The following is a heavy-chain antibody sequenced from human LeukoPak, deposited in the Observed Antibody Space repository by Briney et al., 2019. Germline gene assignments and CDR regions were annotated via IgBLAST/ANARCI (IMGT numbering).Heavy chain of an antibody. J-gene: IGHJ4*02. CDR3: VRGKRGYPIDY. V-gene: IGHV4-30-2*01. CDR2: IYHSGST. Sequence: KASQTLSLTCAVSGGSISSGGYSWSWIRQPPGKGLEWIGYIYHSGSTYYNPSLKSRVTISVDRSKNQFSLKLSSVTAADTAVYYCVRGKRGYPIDYWGQGTLVTVSS. D-gene: IGHD3-22*01. CDR1: GGSISSGGYS.